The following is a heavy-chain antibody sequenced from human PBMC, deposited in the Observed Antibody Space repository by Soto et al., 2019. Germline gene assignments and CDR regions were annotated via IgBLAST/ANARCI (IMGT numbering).Heavy chain of an antibody. CDR1: GGSISSYY. V-gene: IGHV4-59*01. CDR2: IYYSGST. J-gene: IGHJ6*02. D-gene: IGHD6-6*01. Sequence: QVQLQESGPGLVKPSETLSLTCTVSGGSISSYYWSWIRQPPGKGLEWIGYIYYSGSTNYNPSLKSRVTIAVAPSKNQFSLKLSSVTAADTAVYYCARGIAARRFYYYYGMDVWGQGTTVTVSS. CDR3: ARGIAARRFYYYYGMDV.